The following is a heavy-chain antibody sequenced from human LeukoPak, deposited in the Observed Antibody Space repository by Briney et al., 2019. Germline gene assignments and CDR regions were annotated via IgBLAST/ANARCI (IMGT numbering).Heavy chain of an antibody. CDR1: GFTFSNYD. J-gene: IGHJ4*02. D-gene: IGHD3-3*01. CDR3: ARDERLLSFLK. Sequence: GGSLRLSCAASGFTFSNYDMHWVRQAPGKGLEWVSGITGSGGSTYYADSVKGRFTISRDNSKNTLYLQMNSLRAEDTAIYYCARDERLLSFLKWGQGTLVTVSS. CDR2: ITGSGGST. V-gene: IGHV3-23*01.